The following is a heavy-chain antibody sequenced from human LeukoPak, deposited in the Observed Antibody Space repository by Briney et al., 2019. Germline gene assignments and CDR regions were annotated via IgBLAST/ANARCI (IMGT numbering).Heavy chain of an antibody. CDR1: GFIFSSDA. CDR2: ISASGGGT. D-gene: IGHD3-9*01. J-gene: IGHJ4*01. V-gene: IGHV3-23*01. CDR3: VKDFSANWLK. Sequence: GSLRLSCAASGFIFSSDAMTWVRQAPGKGLEWVSGISASGGGTYYADPVKGRFTVSRDNSKNTLYLQMNNLRAEDTAVYYCVKDFSANWLKWGHGALVTVSS.